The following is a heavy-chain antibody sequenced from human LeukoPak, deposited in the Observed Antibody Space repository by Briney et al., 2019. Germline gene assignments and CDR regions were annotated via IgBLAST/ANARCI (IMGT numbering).Heavy chain of an antibody. J-gene: IGHJ6*02. CDR2: INPNSGGT. V-gene: IGHV1-2*02. Sequence: ASVKVSCKASGYTFTGYYMHWVRQAPGQGLEWMGWINPNSGGTNYAQKFQGRVTMTRDTSISTAYMELSRLRSDDTAVYYCARDRVDYYGSGSYGMDVWGQGTTVTVSS. D-gene: IGHD3-10*01. CDR1: GYTFTGYY. CDR3: ARDRVDYYGSGSYGMDV.